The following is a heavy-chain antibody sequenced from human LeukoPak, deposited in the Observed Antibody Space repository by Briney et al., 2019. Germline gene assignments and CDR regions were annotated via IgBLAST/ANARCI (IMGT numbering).Heavy chain of an antibody. CDR3: ATLSTLEYSSSWYVGSHIDY. CDR2: FDPEDGET. J-gene: IGHJ4*02. D-gene: IGHD6-13*01. Sequence: ASVKVSCKVSGYTLTELSMHWVRQAPGKGLEWMGGFDPEDGETIYAQKFQGRVTMTEDTSTDTAYMELSSLRSEDTAVYYCATLSTLEYSSSWYVGSHIDYWGQGTLVTVSS. V-gene: IGHV1-24*01. CDR1: GYTLTELS.